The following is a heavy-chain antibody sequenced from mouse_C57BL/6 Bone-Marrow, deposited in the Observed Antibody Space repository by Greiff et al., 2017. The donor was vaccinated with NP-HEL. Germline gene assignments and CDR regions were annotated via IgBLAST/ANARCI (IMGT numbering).Heavy chain of an antibody. J-gene: IGHJ4*01. D-gene: IGHD3-1*01. CDR2: INPYNGGT. Sequence: EVQLQQSGPVLVKPGASVKMSCKASGYTFTDYYMNWVKQSHGKSLEWIGVINPYNGGTSYNQKFKGKATLTVDKSSSTAYMELNSLTSEDSAVYYGAKRGLPYAMDYWGQGTSVTVSS. CDR3: AKRGLPYAMDY. V-gene: IGHV1-19*01. CDR1: GYTFTDYY.